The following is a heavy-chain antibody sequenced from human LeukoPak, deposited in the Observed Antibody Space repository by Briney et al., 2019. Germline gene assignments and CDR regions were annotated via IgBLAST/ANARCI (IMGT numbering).Heavy chain of an antibody. CDR1: GFTVSSNY. Sequence: GGSLRLSCVASGFTVSSNYMSWVRQAPGKGLEWISVIYSGGSTYYADSVKGRFTISRDNSKNTLYLQMNSLRAEDTAVYYCASGSGSYRTPYYYMDVWGTGTTVTVSS. D-gene: IGHD3-10*01. CDR3: ASGSGSYRTPYYYMDV. CDR2: IYSGGST. V-gene: IGHV3-53*01. J-gene: IGHJ6*03.